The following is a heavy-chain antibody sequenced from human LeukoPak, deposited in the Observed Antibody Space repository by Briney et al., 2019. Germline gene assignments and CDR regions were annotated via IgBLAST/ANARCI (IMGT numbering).Heavy chain of an antibody. CDR2: LYTSGST. J-gene: IGHJ4*02. D-gene: IGHD4-17*01. CDR1: GGSISYYY. CDR3: PRGTVTTLFDY. V-gene: IGHV4-4*07. Sequence: PSETLSLTCFVPGGSISYYYWSWLRQPAGKGLEWIGRLYTSGSTDYNPSLKSRVTMSVDTSKNQFSLKQRYVTAADTAVYYCPRGTVTTLFDYWGQGTLVTVSS.